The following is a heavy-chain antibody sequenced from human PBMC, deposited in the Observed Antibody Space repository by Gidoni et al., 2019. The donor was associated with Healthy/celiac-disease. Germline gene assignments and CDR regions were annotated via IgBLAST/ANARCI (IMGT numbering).Heavy chain of an antibody. CDR2: IIPIFGTA. Sequence: QVQLVRSEAEVKKPGSSVTGSCNASGRAFSRHAISWVRQDPRQALEWMGGIIPIFGTANYAQKFQGRVTITADESTSTAYMDLSSLRSEDTAVYYCATRSDWNHAAYYYYYMDVWGKGTTVTVAS. J-gene: IGHJ6*03. CDR1: GRAFSRHA. V-gene: IGHV1-69*01. CDR3: ATRSDWNHAAYYYYYMDV. D-gene: IGHD1-1*01.